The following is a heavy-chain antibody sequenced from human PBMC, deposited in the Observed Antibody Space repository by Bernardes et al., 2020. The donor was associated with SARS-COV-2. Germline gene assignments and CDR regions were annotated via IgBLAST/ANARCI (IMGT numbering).Heavy chain of an antibody. V-gene: IGHV2-70*04. Sequence: SGPTLLKPTQTLTLTCPFSGFSLTPSEMRVSWIRQPPGKALEWLARIDWDDDKFYTTSLKSRLTISKDTSKNQVVLTMTNMDPVDTATYYCARISRDCTSASCYFDYWGQGTLVTVSS. D-gene: IGHD2-2*01. J-gene: IGHJ4*02. CDR3: ARISRDCTSASCYFDY. CDR2: IDWDDDK. CDR1: GFSLTPSEMR.